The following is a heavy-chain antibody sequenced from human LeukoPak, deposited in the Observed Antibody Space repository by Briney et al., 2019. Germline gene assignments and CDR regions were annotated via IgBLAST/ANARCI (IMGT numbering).Heavy chain of an antibody. Sequence: SQTLSLTCAISGDSVSSNSAAWNWIRQSPSRGLEWLGRTYYRSKWYNDYAVSVKSRITINPDTSKNQFSLQLNSVTPEDTAVYYCAGASRFQAKKPSKYYFDYWGQGTLVTVSS. V-gene: IGHV6-1*01. CDR2: TYYRSKWYN. CDR3: AGASRFQAKKPSKYYFDY. D-gene: IGHD1-14*01. CDR1: GDSVSSNSAA. J-gene: IGHJ4*02.